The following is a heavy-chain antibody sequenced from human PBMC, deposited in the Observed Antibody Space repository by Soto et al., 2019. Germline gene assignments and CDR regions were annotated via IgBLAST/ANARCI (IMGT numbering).Heavy chain of an antibody. CDR3: ASSVAKYYYNGMDV. CDR1: GGTFSSYA. D-gene: IGHD5-12*01. CDR2: IIPLFGTA. J-gene: IGHJ6*02. V-gene: IGHV1-69*12. Sequence: QVQLVQSGAEVKKPGSSVKVSCKASGGTFSSYAISWLRPALGQGLEWMGGIIPLFGTANYAQKFHGRVTITADESTSAAYMDLSRQISEDTAVYYCASSVAKYYYNGMDVWGQGTTVTVAS.